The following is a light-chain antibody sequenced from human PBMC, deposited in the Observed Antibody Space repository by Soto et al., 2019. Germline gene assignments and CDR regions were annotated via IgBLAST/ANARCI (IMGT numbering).Light chain of an antibody. V-gene: IGKV3-20*01. CDR1: QSVRSSH. J-gene: IGKJ4*01. CDR3: QKYSSSPIT. CDR2: GAS. Sequence: EIVLTQSPGTLSLSPGESATLSCRASQSVRSSHLAWYQQMPGQAPRLLIYGASNRATGIPDRFSGSGSGTDFTLTISRLEPEDFAVYYCQKYSSSPITFGGGTKVEIK.